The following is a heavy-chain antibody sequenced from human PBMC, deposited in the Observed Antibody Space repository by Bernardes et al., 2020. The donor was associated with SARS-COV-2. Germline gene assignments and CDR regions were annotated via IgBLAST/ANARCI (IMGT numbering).Heavy chain of an antibody. CDR1: GDSISGYY. CDR3: AKDQSSGRYGDAFDI. D-gene: IGHD6-19*01. J-gene: IGHJ3*02. V-gene: IGHV4-59*01. CDR2: RHPYHSGST. Sequence: SETLSLTCTVSGDSISGYYWSWIRQSPGKGLEWIGHRHPYHSGSTNYNPSLKSRVTISLDTSKNQFSLKLSSVTAADTAVYYCAKDQSSGRYGDAFDIWGQGTMVTVSS.